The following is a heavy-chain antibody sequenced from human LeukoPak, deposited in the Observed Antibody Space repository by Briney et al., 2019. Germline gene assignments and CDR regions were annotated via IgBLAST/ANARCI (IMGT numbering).Heavy chain of an antibody. CDR2: IGGGGPTT. CDR3: ARGFLGGTDQYFDS. J-gene: IGHJ4*02. D-gene: IGHD6-19*01. CDR1: GFTFSTYA. V-gene: IGHV3-23*01. Sequence: GGSLRLSCAASGFTFSTYAMNWVRQAPAKGLEWVSTIGGGGPTTDYADSVKDRFTISRDNSKNTLYLQMNSLRAGDTAVYFCARGFLGGTDQYFDSWGQGTLVTVSS.